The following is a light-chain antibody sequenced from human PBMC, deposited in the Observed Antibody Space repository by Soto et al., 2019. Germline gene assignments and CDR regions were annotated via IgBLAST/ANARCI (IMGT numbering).Light chain of an antibody. V-gene: IGLV4-69*01. Sequence: QLVLTQSPSASASLGASVSLTYTLSSGHSSYAIAWHQQQPEKGPRYLMKLNSDGSHSKGDGIPDRFSGSSSGAERYLTISHVQSEDEADYYCQTWGTGIWVFGGGTKLTVL. CDR1: SGHSSYA. J-gene: IGLJ3*02. CDR2: LNSDGSH. CDR3: QTWGTGIWV.